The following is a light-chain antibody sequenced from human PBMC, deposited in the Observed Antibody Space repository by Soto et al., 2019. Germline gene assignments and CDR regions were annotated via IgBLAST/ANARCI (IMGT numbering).Light chain of an antibody. CDR2: EVS. Sequence: QSVLTQPASVSGSLGQSITISCTGTSSDVGAYNYVSWYQQHPDKAPKLMIYEVSNRPSGVSNRFSGSKSGNTASLTISGLQAEDEADYYCSSYTTTSTLLFGGGTKVTVL. CDR1: SSDVGAYNY. CDR3: SSYTTTSTLL. V-gene: IGLV2-14*01. J-gene: IGLJ2*01.